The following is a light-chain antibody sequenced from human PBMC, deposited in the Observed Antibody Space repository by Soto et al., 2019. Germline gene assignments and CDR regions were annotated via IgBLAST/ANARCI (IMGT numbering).Light chain of an antibody. CDR2: GSS. CDR1: QYIGTW. CDR3: QQGNSFPRT. J-gene: IGKJ1*01. V-gene: IGKV1-12*01. Sequence: DIQMTQSPASVSASIGDTVTNACRASQYIGTWLAWYQQKPGKAPNLLIYGSSTLQSGVPSRFTGSGSGTDFNLTITRLQPEDFATYFCQQGNSFPRTFGQGTKVDI.